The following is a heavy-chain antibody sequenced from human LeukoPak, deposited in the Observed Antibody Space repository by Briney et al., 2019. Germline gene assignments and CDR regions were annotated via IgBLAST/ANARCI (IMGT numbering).Heavy chain of an antibody. Sequence: GASVKVSCKASGYTFTAYYIHWVRHAPGQGLEYMGVINPSSENTSYTQRFRGRVTMTRDTSTSTVYMELSSLRSEDTAVYYCARGYYGSGSSEYFQYWGQGTLVTVSS. V-gene: IGHV1-46*01. J-gene: IGHJ1*01. CDR3: ARGYYGSGSSEYFQY. D-gene: IGHD3-10*01. CDR1: GYTFTAYY. CDR2: INPSSENT.